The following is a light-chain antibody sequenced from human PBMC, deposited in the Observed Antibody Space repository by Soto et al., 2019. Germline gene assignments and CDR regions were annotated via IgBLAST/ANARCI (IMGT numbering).Light chain of an antibody. J-gene: IGKJ1*01. CDR3: QQYTQSLWT. CDR2: GVS. Sequence: VVLTQSPVTLSFSPCEIATLSCSTSQSVSASQLAWYQQKPGQAPRLLIYGVSNRATSIPDRFSGSGSGTHFTLTIDRLEPEDFAVYFCQQYTQSLWTFGQGTKVDIK. V-gene: IGKV3-20*01. CDR1: QSVSASQ.